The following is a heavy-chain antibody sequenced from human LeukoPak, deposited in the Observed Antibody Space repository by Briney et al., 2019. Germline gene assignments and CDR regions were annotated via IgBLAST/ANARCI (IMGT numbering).Heavy chain of an antibody. Sequence: SETLSLTCTVSGGSISSYYWRWIRQPPGKGLEWIGDIYHTGSTNYNPSLKSRVTISVDTSKNQFSLRLSSVTAADTAVYYCARGRGNRTTVTRWGYYYYYMDVWGKGTTVTVSS. D-gene: IGHD4-17*01. CDR2: IYHTGST. V-gene: IGHV4-4*09. CDR1: GGSISSYY. J-gene: IGHJ6*03. CDR3: ARGRGNRTTVTRWGYYYYYMDV.